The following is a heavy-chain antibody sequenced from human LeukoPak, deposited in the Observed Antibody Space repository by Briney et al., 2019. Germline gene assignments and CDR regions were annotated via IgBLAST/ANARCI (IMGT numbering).Heavy chain of an antibody. D-gene: IGHD2-2*01. CDR3: AREGVYCSSTSCYYNWFDP. CDR2: INPSGGST. Sequence: ASVKVSCKASGYTFTGYYMHWVRQAPGQGLEWMGIINPSGGSTSYAQKFQGRVTMARDTSTSTVYMELSSLRSEDTAVYYCAREGVYCSSTSCYYNWFDPWGQGTLVTVSS. J-gene: IGHJ5*02. CDR1: GYTFTGYY. V-gene: IGHV1-46*01.